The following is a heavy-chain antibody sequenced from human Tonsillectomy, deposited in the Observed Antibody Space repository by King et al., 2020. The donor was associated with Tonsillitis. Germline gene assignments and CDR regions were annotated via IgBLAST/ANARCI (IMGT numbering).Heavy chain of an antibody. Sequence: QLVQSGAEVKNPGSSVKVSCKASGGTFTSDTISWVRQAPGQGLEWMGGIIPMFGRANYAQKFQGRVTITADESTSTAYMELSSLRSEDTAGYYCAREYEGRYYFDYWGQGTLVTVSS. J-gene: IGHJ4*02. CDR1: GGTFTSDT. CDR3: AREYEGRYYFDY. CDR2: IIPMFGRA. D-gene: IGHD2-8*01. V-gene: IGHV1-69*01.